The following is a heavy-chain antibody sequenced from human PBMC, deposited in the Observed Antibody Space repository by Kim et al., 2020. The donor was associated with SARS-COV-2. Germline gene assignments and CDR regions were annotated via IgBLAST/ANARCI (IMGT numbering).Heavy chain of an antibody. CDR3: AKVPTYSSSWLKYYYYGMDV. Sequence: GGSLRLSCAASGFTFSSYAMSWVRQAPGKGLEWVSAISGSGGSTYYADSVKGRFTISRDNSKKTLYLQMNSLRAEDTAVYYCAKVPTYSSSWLKYYYYGMDVWGQGTTVTVSS. V-gene: IGHV3-23*01. J-gene: IGHJ6*02. CDR2: ISGSGGST. D-gene: IGHD6-13*01. CDR1: GFTFSSYA.